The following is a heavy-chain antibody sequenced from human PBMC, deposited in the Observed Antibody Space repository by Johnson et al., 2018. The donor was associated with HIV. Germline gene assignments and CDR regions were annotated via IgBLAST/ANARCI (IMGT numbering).Heavy chain of an antibody. J-gene: IGHJ3*02. CDR2: ISGSGGST. CDR3: ARTQVVYAHFEIWGLI. V-gene: IGHV3-23*04. Sequence: VQLVESGGGVVQPGRSLRLSCAASGFTFDDYAMHWVRQAPGKGLEWVSAISGSGGSTYYADSVKGRFTISRDNSKNTLYLQMNSLRAEDTAVYYCARTQVVYAHFEIWGLIWGQGTMVTVSS. D-gene: IGHD2-8*02. CDR1: GFTFDDYA.